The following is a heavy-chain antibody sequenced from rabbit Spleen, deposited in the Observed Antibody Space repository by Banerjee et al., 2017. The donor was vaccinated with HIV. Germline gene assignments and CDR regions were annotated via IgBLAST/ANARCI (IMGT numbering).Heavy chain of an antibody. CDR1: GFSFSSSDY. D-gene: IGHD8-1*01. CDR2: IAGSSSGFT. CDR3: ARDSGSSFSSYGMDL. V-gene: IGHV1S45*01. Sequence: QEQLVESGGDLVKPGASLTLTCTASGFSFSSSDYMCWVRKAPGKGLEWISCIAGSSSGFTYSATWAKGRFTISKTSSTTVTLQMTSLTAADTATYFCARDSGSSFSSYGMDLWGPGTLVTVS. J-gene: IGHJ6*01.